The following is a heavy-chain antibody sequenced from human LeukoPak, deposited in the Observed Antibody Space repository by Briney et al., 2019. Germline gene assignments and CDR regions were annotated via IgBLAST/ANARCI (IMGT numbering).Heavy chain of an antibody. CDR3: ARGYCSSTSCPLGAFDI. J-gene: IGHJ3*02. Sequence: PGRSLRLSCAASGFTFSSYAMHWVRQAPGKGLEWVAVISYDGSNKYYADSVKGRFTISRDNSKNTLYLQMNSLRAEDTAVYYCARGYCSSTSCPLGAFDIWGQGTMVTVSS. D-gene: IGHD2-2*01. CDR2: ISYDGSNK. V-gene: IGHV3-30-3*01. CDR1: GFTFSSYA.